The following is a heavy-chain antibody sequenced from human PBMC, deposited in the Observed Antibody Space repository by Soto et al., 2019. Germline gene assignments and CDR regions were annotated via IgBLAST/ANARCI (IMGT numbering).Heavy chain of an antibody. CDR2: IIPIFGTA. J-gene: IGHJ5*02. V-gene: IGHV1-69*13. D-gene: IGHD2-2*02. CDR1: GGTFSSYA. Sequence: SVKVSCKASGGTFSSYAISWVRQAPGQGLEWMGGIIPIFGTANYAQRFQGRVTITADESTSTAYMELSSLRSEDTAVYYCARALGGVVPAAIRFDPWGQGTLVTVSS. CDR3: ARALGGVVPAAIRFDP.